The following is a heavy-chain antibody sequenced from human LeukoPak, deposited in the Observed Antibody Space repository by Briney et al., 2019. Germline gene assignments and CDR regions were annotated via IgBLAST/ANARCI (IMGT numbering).Heavy chain of an antibody. CDR1: GFTFNRYG. CDR3: ARKVAVAMDLDY. D-gene: IGHD5-18*01. Sequence: GGSLRLSCAASGFTFNRYGMTWVRQVPGKGVEGVSSITRAGSSTKYADSVSGRFTISRDNSKNTLSLQMTGLRAEDTAVYYCARKVAVAMDLDYWGQGTLVTVSS. V-gene: IGHV3-23*01. CDR2: ITRAGSST. J-gene: IGHJ4*02.